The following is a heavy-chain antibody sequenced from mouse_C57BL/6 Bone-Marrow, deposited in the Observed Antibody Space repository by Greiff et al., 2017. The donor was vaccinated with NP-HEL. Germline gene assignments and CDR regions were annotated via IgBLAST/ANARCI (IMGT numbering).Heavy chain of an antibody. J-gene: IGHJ3*01. CDR2: ISDGGSYT. CDR3: ARASLSSY. Sequence: EVKLVESGGGLVKPGGSLKLSCAASGFTFSSYAMSWVRQTPEKRLEWVATISDGGSYTYYPDNVKGRFTISRDNAKNNLYLQMSHLKSEDTAMYYCARASLSSYWGQGTLVTVSA. V-gene: IGHV5-4*03. CDR1: GFTFSSYA. D-gene: IGHD3-1*01.